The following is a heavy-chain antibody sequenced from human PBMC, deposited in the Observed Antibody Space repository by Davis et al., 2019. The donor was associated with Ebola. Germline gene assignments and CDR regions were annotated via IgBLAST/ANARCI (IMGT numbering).Heavy chain of an antibody. D-gene: IGHD6-19*01. CDR3: ARTSLPEGIAVAVFDY. CDR1: GYSFTSYW. J-gene: IGHJ4*02. Sequence: GESLKISCKGSGYSFTSYWIGWVRQMPGKGLEWMGIIYPGDSDTRYSPSFQGQVTISADKSISTAYLQWSSLKASDTAMYYCARTSLPEGIAVAVFDYWGQGTLVTVSS. V-gene: IGHV5-51*01. CDR2: IYPGDSDT.